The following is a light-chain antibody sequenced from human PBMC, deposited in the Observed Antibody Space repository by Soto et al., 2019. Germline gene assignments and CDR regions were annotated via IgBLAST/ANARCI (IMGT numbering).Light chain of an antibody. Sequence: DIQMTQSPSSLSASVGDRVTITCRASQNFGSYLNWYQQKPGKAPKLLIYGAFNLQSGVPSRFSGDGSGTDFTLTISSLQPEDFAVYYCQQFSSYPLTFGGGTKVDIK. J-gene: IGKJ4*01. CDR1: QNFGSY. V-gene: IGKV1-39*01. CDR3: QQFSSYPLT. CDR2: GAF.